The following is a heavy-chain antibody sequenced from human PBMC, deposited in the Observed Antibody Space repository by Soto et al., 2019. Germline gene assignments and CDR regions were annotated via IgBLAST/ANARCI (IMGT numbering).Heavy chain of an antibody. V-gene: IGHV4-39*01. D-gene: IGHD3-3*02. CDR2: IFYLGSS. J-gene: IGHJ5*02. CDR3: ARHSLALRKNNWFDP. CDR1: GDSVISSDFY. Sequence: SETLSLTCTVSGDSVISSDFYWGWVRQPPGKGLEWIGSIFYLGSSYYNPSLKSRVTMSVDTSKNQFSLRLRSVTAADTALYFCARHSLALRKNNWFDPWGEGIMVTVS.